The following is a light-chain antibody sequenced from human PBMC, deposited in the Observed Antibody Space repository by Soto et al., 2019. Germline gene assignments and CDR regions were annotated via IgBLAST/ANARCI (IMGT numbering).Light chain of an antibody. CDR3: HQYGMSPT. J-gene: IGKJ1*01. V-gene: IGKV3-20*01. CDR2: GAS. CDR1: QSVSNNY. Sequence: IVLTQSPGTLSLSPGERATLSCRASQSVSNNYLAWYQQKPGQAPRLLIYGASERAIGTPDRFSGSGSGTDFTLTISRLEPEDFAVYYCHQYGMSPTFGQGTKVDIK.